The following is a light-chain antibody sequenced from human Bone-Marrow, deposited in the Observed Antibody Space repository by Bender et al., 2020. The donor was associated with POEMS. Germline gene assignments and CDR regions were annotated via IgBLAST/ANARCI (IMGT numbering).Light chain of an antibody. CDR3: AVWDDSLSGWV. V-gene: IGLV2-14*02. CDR2: EVD. Sequence: QSALTQPVSASGSPGQSITISCTGTIHDVGTYNLVSWYQQHPGKAPKVMNYEVDKRPSGVSNRISGSKSGTSASLAISGLQSEEEADYYCAVWDDSLSGWVFGGGTKLTVL. CDR1: IHDVGTYNL. J-gene: IGLJ3*02.